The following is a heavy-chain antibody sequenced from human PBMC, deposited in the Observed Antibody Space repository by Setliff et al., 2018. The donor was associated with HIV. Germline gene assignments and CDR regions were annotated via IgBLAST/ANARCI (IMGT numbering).Heavy chain of an antibody. CDR3: AKVFWSGYSHWAFDI. D-gene: IGHD3-3*01. CDR2: ISWNSGSI. Sequence: SLKISCAASGFTFDDYAMHWVRQAPGKGLEWVSGISWNSGSIGYAASVKGRSTISRDNAKNSLYLQMNSVRAEDTASYYCAKVFWSGYSHWAFDIWGQGTMVT. V-gene: IGHV3-9*01. CDR1: GFTFDDYA. J-gene: IGHJ3*02.